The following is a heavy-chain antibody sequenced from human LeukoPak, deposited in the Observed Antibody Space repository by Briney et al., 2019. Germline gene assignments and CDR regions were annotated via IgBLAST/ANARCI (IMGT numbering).Heavy chain of an antibody. Sequence: SETLSLTCTVSGGSISNYYWSWIRQPPGKGLEWIGFIYYSGSTNCNPSLKSRVTISVDTSKNQFSLKLTSVTAADTAVYYCARNGRGYYNFDYWGQGTLVTVSS. CDR2: IYYSGST. CDR3: ARNGRGYYNFDY. V-gene: IGHV4-59*01. J-gene: IGHJ4*02. D-gene: IGHD5-18*01. CDR1: GGSISNYY.